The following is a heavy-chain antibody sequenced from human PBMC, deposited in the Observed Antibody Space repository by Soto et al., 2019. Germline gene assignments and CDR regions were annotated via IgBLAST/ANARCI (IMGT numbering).Heavy chain of an antibody. CDR3: ARTQRSIADKEYGMEV. Sequence: LLLSXASSVFTFSSYSINWFRHAPLKWLEWVSSISSSSSYIYYAYSVKGRFTISRDNAKNSLYLQMNSLRAEDTAVYYCARTQRSIADKEYGMEVWGQGPTVTVYS. J-gene: IGHJ6*01. V-gene: IGHV3-21*01. D-gene: IGHD6-6*01. CDR1: VFTFSSYS. CDR2: ISSSSSYI.